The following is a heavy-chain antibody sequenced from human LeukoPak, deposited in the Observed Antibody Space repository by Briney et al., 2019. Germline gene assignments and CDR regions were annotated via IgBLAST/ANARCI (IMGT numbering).Heavy chain of an antibody. Sequence: SETLSPTCAVYGGSFSGYYWSWIRQPPGKGLEWIGEINHSGSTNYNPSLKSRVTISVDTSKNQFSLKLSSVTAADTAVYYCARGQKNTPFDYWGQGTLVTVSS. V-gene: IGHV4-34*01. CDR2: INHSGST. D-gene: IGHD2/OR15-2a*01. J-gene: IGHJ4*02. CDR1: GGSFSGYY. CDR3: ARGQKNTPFDY.